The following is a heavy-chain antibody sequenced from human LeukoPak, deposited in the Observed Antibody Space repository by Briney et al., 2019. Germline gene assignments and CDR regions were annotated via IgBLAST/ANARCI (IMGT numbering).Heavy chain of an antibody. CDR1: GFSFSTDG. D-gene: IGHD2-2*01. Sequence: GGTLRLSCSASGFSFSTDGMSWVRQAPGKGLEWVSGILGLGGASRTYYADSVKGRFTISRDNSKNTLYLQMNSLRAEDTAVYYCAHGTMYQLDYWGQGTLVTVSS. J-gene: IGHJ4*02. CDR2: ILGLGGASRT. V-gene: IGHV3-23*01. CDR3: AHGTMYQLDY.